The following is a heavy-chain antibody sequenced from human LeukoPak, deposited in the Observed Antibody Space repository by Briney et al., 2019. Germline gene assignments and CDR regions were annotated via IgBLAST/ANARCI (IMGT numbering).Heavy chain of an antibody. CDR1: GYTFTNYT. D-gene: IGHD4-17*01. CDR3: VRIDYGNAFDI. V-gene: IGHV1-3*01. CDR2: INAGNGNT. J-gene: IGHJ3*02. Sequence: ASVKVSCKASGYTFTNYTMHWVRQAPGQRLEWMGWINAGNGNTKYSQNFQGRVTITRDTSASTAYMELSSLRSEDTAVYYCVRIDYGNAFDIWGQGTMVTVSS.